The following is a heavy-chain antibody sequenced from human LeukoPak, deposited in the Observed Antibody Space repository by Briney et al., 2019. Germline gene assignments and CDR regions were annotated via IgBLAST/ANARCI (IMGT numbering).Heavy chain of an antibody. D-gene: IGHD1-26*01. CDR3: ATDRIGGASAFDV. CDR2: IKSKTNGGEAT. J-gene: IGHJ3*01. Sequence: GGSLRLSCAGSGFSFSHTWMNWVRQAPGKGLEYIGRIKSKTNGGEATEYAAAVTGRFFISRDDSASTLYLHLNSLKTEDTAVYYCATDRIGGASAFDVWGKGTRVTVFS. CDR1: GFSFSHTW. V-gene: IGHV3-15*01.